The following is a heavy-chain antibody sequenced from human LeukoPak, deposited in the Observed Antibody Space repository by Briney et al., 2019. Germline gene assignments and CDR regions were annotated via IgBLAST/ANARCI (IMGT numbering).Heavy chain of an antibody. CDR3: ARSQFYGSGSYQGRWFDP. Sequence: PSQTLSLTCAVSGGSISSGDYSWSWIRQPPGKGLEWIGNIYYSGSTYYNPSLKSRVNISVDTSKNQFSLKLTSVTAVDTAVYYCARSQFYGSGSYQGRWFDPWGQGTLVTVSS. J-gene: IGHJ5*02. CDR2: IYYSGST. D-gene: IGHD3-10*01. V-gene: IGHV4-30-4*07. CDR1: GGSISSGDYS.